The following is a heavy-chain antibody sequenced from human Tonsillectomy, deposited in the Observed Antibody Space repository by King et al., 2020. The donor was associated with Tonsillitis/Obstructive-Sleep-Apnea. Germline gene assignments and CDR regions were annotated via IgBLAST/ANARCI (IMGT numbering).Heavy chain of an antibody. CDR3: ATPPDPSGFDY. CDR2: ISGSGGCT. Sequence: VQLVESGGGLVQPGGSLRLSCAASGFTFSSYAMSWGRQAPGKGLEWVSAISGSGGCTYYADSVKGQFTISRDNSKNTLYLQMNSLGAEDTAVYYCATPPDPSGFDYWGQGTLVTVSS. V-gene: IGHV3-23*04. J-gene: IGHJ4*02. D-gene: IGHD2-15*01. CDR1: GFTFSSYA.